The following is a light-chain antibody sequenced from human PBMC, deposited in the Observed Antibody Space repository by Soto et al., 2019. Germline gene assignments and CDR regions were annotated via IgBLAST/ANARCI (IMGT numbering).Light chain of an antibody. CDR3: QQYAKSPIT. CDR2: GAS. J-gene: IGKJ5*01. Sequence: ENVLTQSAGTLSLSPGESATLSCWASQTVGANYLAWYQQKPGQAPRLLIYGASNRATGLSDRFSGSGSGTDFTLTISRLEPEDSAVYYCQQYAKSPITFGQGTRLEIK. CDR1: QTVGANY. V-gene: IGKV3-20*01.